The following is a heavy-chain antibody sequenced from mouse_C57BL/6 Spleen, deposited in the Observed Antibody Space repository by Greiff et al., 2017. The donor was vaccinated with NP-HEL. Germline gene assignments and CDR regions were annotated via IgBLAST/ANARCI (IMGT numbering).Heavy chain of an antibody. CDR3: ARGGGYDY. J-gene: IGHJ4*01. D-gene: IGHD2-2*01. CDR1: GYAFTNYL. V-gene: IGHV1-54*02. CDR2: IDPEDGET. Sequence: VQLQQSGAELVRPGTSVKVSCKASGYAFTNYLIEWVKQRPGQGLEWIGRIDPEDGETKYAPKFQGKATITADTSSNTAYLQLSSLTSEDTAVYYCARGGGYDYWGQGTSVTVSS.